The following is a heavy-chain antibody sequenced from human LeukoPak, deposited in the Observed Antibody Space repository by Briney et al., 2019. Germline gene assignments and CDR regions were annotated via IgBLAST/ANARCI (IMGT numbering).Heavy chain of an antibody. CDR1: GSTVSNNY. V-gene: IGHV3-53*01. J-gene: IGHJ6*03. CDR3: ARAGYYYYMDV. CDR2: IYSGGST. Sequence: PGGSLRLSCAASGSTVSNNYMNWVRQAPGKGLEWVSVIYSGGSTYYADSVKGRFTISRDNSKNTLYLQMNSLRAEDTAVYYCARAGYYYYMDVWGKGTTVTVSS.